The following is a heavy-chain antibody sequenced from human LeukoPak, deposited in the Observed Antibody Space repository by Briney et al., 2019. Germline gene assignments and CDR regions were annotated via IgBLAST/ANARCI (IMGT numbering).Heavy chain of an antibody. CDR3: ARCRTTVTAMPGY. Sequence: GTLSLTCAVSGGSISSSNWWSWVRQAPGKGLEWVANINKDESEKYYVDSVKGRFTISRDNAKNSLYLQMNSLRAEDTAVYYCARCRTTVTAMPGYWGQGTLVTVSS. CDR2: INKDESEK. J-gene: IGHJ4*02. D-gene: IGHD4-17*01. V-gene: IGHV3-7*03. CDR1: GGSISSSNW.